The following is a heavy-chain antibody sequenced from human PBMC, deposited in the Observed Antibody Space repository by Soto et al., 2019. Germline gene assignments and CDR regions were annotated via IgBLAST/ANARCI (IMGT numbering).Heavy chain of an antibody. V-gene: IGHV1-18*01. D-gene: IGHD6-13*01. CDR1: GYTFTSYG. J-gene: IGHJ4*02. Sequence: ASVKVSCKASGYTFTSYGISWVRQAPGQGLEWMGWISAFNGNTYYAQKLQGRVTMTTDTSTSTAYMELRNLRSDDTAVYYCAREAAVMAAAGPDYWGQGTLVTVSS. CDR2: ISAFNGNT. CDR3: AREAAVMAAAGPDY.